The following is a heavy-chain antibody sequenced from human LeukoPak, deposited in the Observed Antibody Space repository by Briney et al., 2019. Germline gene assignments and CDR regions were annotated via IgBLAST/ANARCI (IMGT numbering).Heavy chain of an antibody. D-gene: IGHD3-22*01. V-gene: IGHV4-59*01. CDR1: GGSISSYY. J-gene: IGHJ4*02. Sequence: SETLSLTCTVSGGSISSYYWSWIRQPPGKGLEWIGYIYYSGSTNYNPSLKSRVTISVDTSKNQFSLKLSSVTAADTAVYYYARQRDYYDSSGYYSRIFDYWGQGTLVTVSS. CDR3: ARQRDYYDSSGYYSRIFDY. CDR2: IYYSGST.